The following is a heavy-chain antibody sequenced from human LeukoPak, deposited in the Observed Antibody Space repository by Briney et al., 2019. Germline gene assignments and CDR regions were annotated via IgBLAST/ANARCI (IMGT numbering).Heavy chain of an antibody. J-gene: IGHJ5*02. Sequence: NPGGSLRLSCAASGFTFSSYSMNWVRQPPGKGLEWVSYISSSSSTIYYPASMKGRFTISRDNAKNSLHLPMNRLRAEATAVYYCAREPSDIVVALAENWFVPWGEGALVALSS. CDR3: AREPSDIVVALAENWFVP. CDR2: ISSSSSTI. CDR1: GFTFSSYS. V-gene: IGHV3-48*01. D-gene: IGHD2-2*01.